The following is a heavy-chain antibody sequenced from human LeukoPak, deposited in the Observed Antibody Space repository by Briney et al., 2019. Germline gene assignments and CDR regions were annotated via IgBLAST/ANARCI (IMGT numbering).Heavy chain of an antibody. Sequence: GASLQISCKGSGYIFTSYWISLVRQLPGKGLEWMGRIDPSNSYTNYSPSFQGHVTISADKSISTAYLQWSSLKASDTAMYYCVIDAFDIWGQGTMVTVSS. CDR1: GYIFTSYW. V-gene: IGHV5-10-1*01. D-gene: IGHD3-10*01. CDR3: VIDAFDI. J-gene: IGHJ3*02. CDR2: IDPSNSYT.